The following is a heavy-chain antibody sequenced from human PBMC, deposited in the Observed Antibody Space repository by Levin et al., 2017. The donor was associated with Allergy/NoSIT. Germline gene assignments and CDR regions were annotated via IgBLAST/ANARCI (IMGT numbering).Heavy chain of an antibody. J-gene: IGHJ4*02. Sequence: GGSLRLSCAASGFTFSSYWMHWVRQVPGKGLVWVSRISADGSSTNYADSVRGRFTISRDNAKNTLYLQMNSLRAEDTAVYYCASDLYCSPTSCYGNDYWGQGTLVTVSS. V-gene: IGHV3-74*01. CDR3: ASDLYCSPTSCYGNDY. CDR1: GFTFSSYW. D-gene: IGHD2-2*01. CDR2: ISADGSST.